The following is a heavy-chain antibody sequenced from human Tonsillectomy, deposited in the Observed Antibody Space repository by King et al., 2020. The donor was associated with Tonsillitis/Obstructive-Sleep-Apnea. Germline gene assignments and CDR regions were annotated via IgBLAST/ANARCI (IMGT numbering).Heavy chain of an antibody. CDR1: GFTFSGSA. CDR3: TRRGIAVAGRGLDAFDI. J-gene: IGHJ3*02. Sequence: VQLVESGGGLVQPGGSLKLSCAASGFTFSGSAMHWVRQASGKGLEWVGRIRSKANSYATAYAASVTGRFTISRDDSKNTAYLQMNSLKTEDTAVYYCTRRGIAVAGRGLDAFDICGQGTMVTVSS. D-gene: IGHD6-19*01. V-gene: IGHV3-73*01. CDR2: IRSKANSYAT.